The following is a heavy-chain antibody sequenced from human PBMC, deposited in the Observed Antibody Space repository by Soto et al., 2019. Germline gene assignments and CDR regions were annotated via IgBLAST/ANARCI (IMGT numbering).Heavy chain of an antibody. CDR2: INHSGST. CDR1: GGSFSGYY. CDR3: ARGFMVRGVIVDY. D-gene: IGHD3-10*01. Sequence: PSETLSLTCAVYGGSFSGYYWTWIRQPPGKGLEWIGEINHSGSTNYNPSLKSRVTISIDTSKNQFSLKLSSVTAADTAVYYCARGFMVRGVIVDYWGQGTLVTVSS. V-gene: IGHV4-34*01. J-gene: IGHJ4*02.